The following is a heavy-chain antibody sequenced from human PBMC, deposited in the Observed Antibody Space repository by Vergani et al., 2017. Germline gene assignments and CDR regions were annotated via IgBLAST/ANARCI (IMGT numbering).Heavy chain of an antibody. V-gene: IGHV4-34*01. D-gene: IGHD1-26*01. Sequence: QVQLQQWGAGLLKPSETLSLTCAVYGGSFSGYYWSWIRQPPGKGLEWIGYIYHSGSTYYNPSLKSRVTISVDRSKNQFSLKLSSVTAADTAVYYCARSSAQGNWFDPWGQGTLVTVSS. CDR3: ARSSAQGNWFDP. CDR1: GGSFSGYY. J-gene: IGHJ5*02. CDR2: IYHSGST.